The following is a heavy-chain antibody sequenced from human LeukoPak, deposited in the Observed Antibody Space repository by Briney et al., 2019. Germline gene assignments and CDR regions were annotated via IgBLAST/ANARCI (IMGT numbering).Heavy chain of an antibody. J-gene: IGHJ4*02. D-gene: IGHD5/OR15-5a*01. CDR1: GFTVSSNY. CDR2: IYGGGSA. Sequence: GGSLRLSCAASGFTVSSNYMNWVRQAPGKGLEWVSIIYGGGSAYYADSVKGRFTISRDNSKNTLYLEMNSLRAEDTAVYYCARSISLYDRFDYWGQGTLVTVSS. CDR3: ARSISLYDRFDY. V-gene: IGHV3-66*01.